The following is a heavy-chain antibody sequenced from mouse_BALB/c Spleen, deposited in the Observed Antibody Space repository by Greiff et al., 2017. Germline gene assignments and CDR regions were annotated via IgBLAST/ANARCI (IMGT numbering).Heavy chain of an antibody. J-gene: IGHJ2*01. CDR3: ARDGSSYSWFAY. D-gene: IGHD1-1*01. CDR1: GFNIKDTY. CDR2: IDPANGNT. V-gene: IGHV14-3*02. Sequence: VQLQQSGAELVKPGASVKLSCTASGFNIKDTYMHWVKQRPEQGLEWIGRIDPANGNTKYDPKFQGKATITADTSSNTAYLQLSSLTSEDTAVYYCARDGSSYSWFAYWGQGTTLTVSS.